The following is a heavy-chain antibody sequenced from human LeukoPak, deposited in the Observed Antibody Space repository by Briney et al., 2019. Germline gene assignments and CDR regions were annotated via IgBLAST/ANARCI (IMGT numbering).Heavy chain of an antibody. CDR3: ARVVTMVRGFYYYYYMDV. D-gene: IGHD3-10*01. J-gene: IGHJ6*03. Sequence: ASVKVSCKASGYTFTCYGISWVRQAPGQGLEWMGWISAYNGNTNYAQKLQGRVTMTTDTSTSTAYMELRSLRSDDTAVYYCARVVTMVRGFYYYYYMDVWGKGTTVTISS. CDR1: GYTFTCYG. CDR2: ISAYNGNT. V-gene: IGHV1-18*01.